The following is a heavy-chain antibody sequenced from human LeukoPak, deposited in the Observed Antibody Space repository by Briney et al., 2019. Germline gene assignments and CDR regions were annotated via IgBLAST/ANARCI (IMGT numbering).Heavy chain of an antibody. CDR2: ISGSGGTT. CDR1: GFTFSSYA. Sequence: PGGSLRLSCAASGFTFSSYAMTWVRQAPGKGLEWVSSISGSGGTTYYADSGKGRFTISRDNSKNKLYLHMNSLRAEDTAVYYCASPKGWAAVAGLEPAIDYWGQGTLVTVSS. D-gene: IGHD6-19*01. J-gene: IGHJ4*02. CDR3: ASPKGWAAVAGLEPAIDY. V-gene: IGHV3-23*01.